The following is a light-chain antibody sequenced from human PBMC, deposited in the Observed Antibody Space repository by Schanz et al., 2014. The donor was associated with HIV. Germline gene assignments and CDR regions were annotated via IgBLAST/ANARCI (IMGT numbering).Light chain of an antibody. CDR2: GAS. Sequence: EIVLTQSPGTLSLSPGERATLSCRASQSVRGSQLAWYQQKPGQAPRLLIYGASSRATGIADRFSGSGSGTDFTLTISSLEPEDFAVYYCQQRSNWPSYTFGQGTKLEIK. CDR1: QSVRGSQ. J-gene: IGKJ2*01. CDR3: QQRSNWPSYT. V-gene: IGKV3D-20*02.